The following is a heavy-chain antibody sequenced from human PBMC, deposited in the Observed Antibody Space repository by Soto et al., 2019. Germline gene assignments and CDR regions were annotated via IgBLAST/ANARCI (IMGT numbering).Heavy chain of an antibody. D-gene: IGHD2-15*01. CDR2: MFYSGLT. CDR1: GGSVSDKTYY. J-gene: IGHJ6*02. V-gene: IGHV4-39*01. Sequence: SETLSLTCSVSGGSVSDKTYYWSWIRQPPGKRLEWIGSMFYSGLTYYNPSLKSRVTLSVDTSKNQFSVRLNSVTAADTAVYYRAPLSVSRSGPYGKKVLGQGTTVAVSS. CDR3: APLSVSRSGPYGKKV.